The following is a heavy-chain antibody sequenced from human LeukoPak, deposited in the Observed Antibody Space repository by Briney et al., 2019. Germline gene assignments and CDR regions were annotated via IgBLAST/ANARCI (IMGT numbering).Heavy chain of an antibody. CDR3: ASQGHHGKIVGTTLSYFYMDV. V-gene: IGHV4-34*01. Sequence: SETLSLTCAVYGGSFSGYYWSWIRQPPGKGLEWIGEINHRGSTNYNPSLKSRVTISVDTSKNQFSLKLSSMTAADTAFYYCASQGHHGKIVGTTLSYFYMDVWGKGTTVTVSS. J-gene: IGHJ6*03. CDR2: INHRGST. D-gene: IGHD1-26*01. CDR1: GGSFSGYY.